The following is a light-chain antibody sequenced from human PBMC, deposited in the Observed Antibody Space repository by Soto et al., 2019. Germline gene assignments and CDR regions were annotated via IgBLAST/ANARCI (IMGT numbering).Light chain of an antibody. J-gene: IGKJ4*01. CDR2: DAS. V-gene: IGKV3-11*01. CDR3: QQTYSTFVS. CDR1: QSVSSY. Sequence: EFVLTQSPATLSLSPGERATLSCRASQSVSSYLAWYQQKPGQAPRLLIYDASNRATGIPARFSGTGSGTDFTLTINNLEPEDFGTYYCQQTYSTFVSFGGGTKVEMK.